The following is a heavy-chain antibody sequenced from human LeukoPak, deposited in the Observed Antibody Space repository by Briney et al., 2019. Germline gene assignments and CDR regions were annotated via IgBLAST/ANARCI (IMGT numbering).Heavy chain of an antibody. D-gene: IGHD6-13*01. CDR3: AKGAWIAAAGYWYFDL. Sequence: GGSLRLSCAASGFTFSSYAMSWVRQAPGKGLEWVSAISGSGGSTYYADSVKGRFTIFRDNSKNTLYLQMNSLRAEDTAVYYCAKGAWIAAAGYWYFDLWGRGTLVTVSS. J-gene: IGHJ2*01. V-gene: IGHV3-23*01. CDR1: GFTFSSYA. CDR2: ISGSGGST.